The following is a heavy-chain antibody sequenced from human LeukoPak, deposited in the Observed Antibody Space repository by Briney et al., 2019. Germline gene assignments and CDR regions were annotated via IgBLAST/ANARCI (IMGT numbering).Heavy chain of an antibody. V-gene: IGHV3-9*01. D-gene: IGHD3-16*01. Sequence: GRSLRLSCAASGFTFDDYAMHWVRQAPGKGLEWVSGISWNSGSIGYADSVKGRFTISRDNAKNSLYLQMNSLRAEDTALYFCARGGGLDVWGQGATVTVSS. J-gene: IGHJ6*02. CDR2: ISWNSGSI. CDR3: ARGGGLDV. CDR1: GFTFDDYA.